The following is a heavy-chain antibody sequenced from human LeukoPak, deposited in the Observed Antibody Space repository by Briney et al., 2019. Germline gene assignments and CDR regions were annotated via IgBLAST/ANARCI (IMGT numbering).Heavy chain of an antibody. CDR2: IRPYNGAT. J-gene: IGHJ5*02. D-gene: IGHD3-16*01. CDR1: GYTFTDYF. Sequence: ASVKVSCKTSGYTFTDYFMHWVRQAPGQGLEGMGWIRPYNGATSYAQRFQGRITMTRDTSINEAYMQLGRLSYDDTAVYYCARVGDDSDPWGQGSLVTVSS. CDR3: ARVGDDSDP. V-gene: IGHV1-2*02.